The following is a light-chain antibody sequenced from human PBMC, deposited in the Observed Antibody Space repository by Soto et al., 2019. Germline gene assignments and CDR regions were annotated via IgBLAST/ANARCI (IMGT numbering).Light chain of an antibody. Sequence: DIQMTQSPSTLSAPVGDRVTITCRASQTIFNWLAWYQRKPGRAPNLLIYDASSLQSGVPSTFSGSGSGTEFTLTISSLQPGDFATYYCQQYNSYPWTFGQGTKVDIK. J-gene: IGKJ1*01. CDR2: DAS. CDR1: QTIFNW. V-gene: IGKV1-5*01. CDR3: QQYNSYPWT.